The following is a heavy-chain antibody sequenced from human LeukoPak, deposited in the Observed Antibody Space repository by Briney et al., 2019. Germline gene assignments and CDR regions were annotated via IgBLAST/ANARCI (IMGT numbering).Heavy chain of an antibody. D-gene: IGHD3-16*02. CDR2: FDPEDGET. V-gene: IGHV1-24*01. J-gene: IGHJ3*02. Sequence: ASVKVSCKVSGYTLTELSMHWVRQAPGKGLEWMGGFDPEDGETIYAQKFQGRVTMTEDTSTDTAYMELSSLRSEDTAVYYCATDRDPMITFGGVIVMWAFDIWGQGTMVTVSS. CDR3: ATDRDPMITFGGVIVMWAFDI. CDR1: GYTLTELS.